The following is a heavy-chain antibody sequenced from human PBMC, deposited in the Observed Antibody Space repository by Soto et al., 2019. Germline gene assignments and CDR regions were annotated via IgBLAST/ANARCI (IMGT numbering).Heavy chain of an antibody. CDR2: IDYSGST. CDR3: ARHDIVVVTAAITKWFDP. CDR1: GGSISSSSYY. V-gene: IGHV4-39*01. D-gene: IGHD2-2*01. J-gene: IGHJ5*02. Sequence: SETLSLTCTVSGGSISSSSYYWGWIRQPPGKGLEWIGSIDYSGSTYANPSLKSRVTISVDTSKNQFSLKLSSVTAPDTAVYSFARHDIVVVTAAITKWFDPWGQGTLVTVSS.